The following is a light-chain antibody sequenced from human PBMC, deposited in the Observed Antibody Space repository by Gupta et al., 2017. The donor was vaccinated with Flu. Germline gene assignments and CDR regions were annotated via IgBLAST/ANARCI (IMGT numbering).Light chain of an antibody. CDR1: SSDVGGYNY. Sequence: SALPQPRSVSGSPGPSVTISCTGTSSDVGGYNYASWYQQHPGKAPKLMIYDVSKRPSGVPDRFSGSKSGNTASLTISGLQAEDEADYYCCSYAGSYSWVFGGGTKLTVL. J-gene: IGLJ3*02. CDR3: CSYAGSYSWV. CDR2: DVS. V-gene: IGLV2-11*01.